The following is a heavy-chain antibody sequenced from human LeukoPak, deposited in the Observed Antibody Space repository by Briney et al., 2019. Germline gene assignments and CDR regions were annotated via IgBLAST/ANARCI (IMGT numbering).Heavy chain of an antibody. CDR3: AGYSVQYYYDSSGYYPSGGYFDY. Sequence: PSETLSLTCTVSGGSISSSSYYWGWIRQPPGKGLEWIGCISYSGSTYNNPSLKSRLTISMDASKNKFSLNLTSVTAADTAVYYCAGYSVQYYYDSSGYYPSGGYFDYWGQGTLVTVSS. J-gene: IGHJ4*02. V-gene: IGHV4-39*07. D-gene: IGHD3-22*01. CDR2: ISYSGST. CDR1: GGSISSSSYY.